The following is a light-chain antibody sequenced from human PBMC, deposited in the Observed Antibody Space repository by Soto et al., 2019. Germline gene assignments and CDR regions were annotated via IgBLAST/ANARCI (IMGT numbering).Light chain of an antibody. CDR3: QQYNGYRWT. CDR1: QSISNW. J-gene: IGKJ1*01. Sequence: DTQMTQSPSTLSASVGDRVTITCRASQSISNWLAWHQQKPGKVPKILIYKASSLESGVPSRFSGSGSGTEFTLTISSLQPEDFATYYCQQYNGYRWTFGQGTKVDI. V-gene: IGKV1-5*03. CDR2: KAS.